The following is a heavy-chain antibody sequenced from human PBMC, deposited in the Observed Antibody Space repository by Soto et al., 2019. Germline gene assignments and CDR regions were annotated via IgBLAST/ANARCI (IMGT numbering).Heavy chain of an antibody. J-gene: IGHJ6*02. CDR2: ISYDGSNK. CDR1: GFTFSSYA. CDR3: AEGGYCSGGSCYPKKNYYYYGMDV. D-gene: IGHD2-15*01. Sequence: GGSMRLSCAASGFTFSSYAMHWVRQAPGKGLEWVAVISYDGSNKYYADSVKGRFTISRDNSKNTLYLQMNSLRAEDTAVYYCAEGGYCSGGSCYPKKNYYYYGMDVWGQGTTVTVSS. V-gene: IGHV3-30-3*01.